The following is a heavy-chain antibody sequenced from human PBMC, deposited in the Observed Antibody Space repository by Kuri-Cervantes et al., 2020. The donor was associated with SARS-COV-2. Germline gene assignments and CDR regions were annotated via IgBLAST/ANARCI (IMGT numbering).Heavy chain of an antibody. CDR2: ISGSGGST. D-gene: IGHD2-2*01. Sequence: GESLKISCAASGLSFRSHAMHWVRQAPGKGLEWVSAISGSGGSTYYADSVKGRFTVSRDNSKNTLYLQMNSLRAEDTAVYYCAKDRAIVVVPAAMGIGYWGQGTLVTVSS. J-gene: IGHJ4*02. V-gene: IGHV3-23*01. CDR1: GLSFRSHA. CDR3: AKDRAIVVVPAAMGIGY.